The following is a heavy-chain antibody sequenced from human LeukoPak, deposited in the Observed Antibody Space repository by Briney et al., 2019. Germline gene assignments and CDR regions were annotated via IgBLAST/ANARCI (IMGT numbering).Heavy chain of an antibody. J-gene: IGHJ3*02. CDR3: ARDSRELEMATVGAFDI. Sequence: SVKVSCKASGGTFSSYAISWVRQAPGQGLEWMGGIIPIFGTANYAQKFQGRVTITTDESTSTAYMELSSLRSEDTAVYYCARDSRELEMATVGAFDIWGQGTMVTVSS. D-gene: IGHD5-24*01. CDR1: GGTFSSYA. CDR2: IIPIFGTA. V-gene: IGHV1-69*05.